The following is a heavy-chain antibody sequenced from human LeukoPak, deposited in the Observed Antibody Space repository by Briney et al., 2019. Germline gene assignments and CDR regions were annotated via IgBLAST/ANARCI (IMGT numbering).Heavy chain of an antibody. D-gene: IGHD6-19*01. V-gene: IGHV3-13*01. CDR1: GFTFSSYD. CDR3: ARDLGYSSGQYGMDV. Sequence: GGSLSLSCAASGFTFSSYDMHWVRQATGKGLEWVSAIGTAGDTYYPGSVKGRFTISRENAKNSLYLQMNSLRAGDTAVYYCARDLGYSSGQYGMDVWGQGTTVTVSS. J-gene: IGHJ6*02. CDR2: IGTAGDT.